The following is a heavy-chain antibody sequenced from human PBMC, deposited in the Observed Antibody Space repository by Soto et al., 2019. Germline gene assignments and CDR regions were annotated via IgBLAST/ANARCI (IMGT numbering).Heavy chain of an antibody. Sequence: EVQLVESGGGLIQPGGSLRLSXXXXGLTVSSYAMSWVRQAPGEGLEWVSVIYASDSTHYADSVKGRFTISRDNFKNTLFLQMNSLRAEDTAVYYCAKGWMDVWGQGTTVTVS. CDR1: GLTVSSYA. J-gene: IGHJ6*02. CDR3: AKGWMDV. V-gene: IGHV3-53*01. CDR2: IYASDST.